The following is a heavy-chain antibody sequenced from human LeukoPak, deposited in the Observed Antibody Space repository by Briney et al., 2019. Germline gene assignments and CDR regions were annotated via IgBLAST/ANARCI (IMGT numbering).Heavy chain of an antibody. J-gene: IGHJ4*02. D-gene: IGHD3-9*01. CDR2: IWYDGSNK. V-gene: IGHV3-30*02. Sequence: GGSLRLSCAASGFRLGGCGMHWVRQAPGKGLEWVAYIWYDGSNKDYGDPMKGRFTISRDNSKNMLYLQMSSLRPEDTAVYYCVRDLLTLPQKYFDSWGQGTLVSVSS. CDR1: GFRLGGCG. CDR3: VRDLLTLPQKYFDS.